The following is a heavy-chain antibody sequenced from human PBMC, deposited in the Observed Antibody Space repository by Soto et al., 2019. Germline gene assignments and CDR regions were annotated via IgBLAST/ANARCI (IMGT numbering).Heavy chain of an antibody. Sequence: QVQLQESGPGPVKPSQTLSLTCTVSGGSISSGGYYWSWIRQHPGKGLEWIGYIYYSGSTYYNPSLKSRVTISVDTSKNQFSMKLSSVTAADTAVYYCARDYKLVAFDIWGQGTMVTVSS. J-gene: IGHJ3*02. CDR1: GGSISSGGYY. CDR3: ARDYKLVAFDI. D-gene: IGHD1-20*01. CDR2: IYYSGST. V-gene: IGHV4-31*03.